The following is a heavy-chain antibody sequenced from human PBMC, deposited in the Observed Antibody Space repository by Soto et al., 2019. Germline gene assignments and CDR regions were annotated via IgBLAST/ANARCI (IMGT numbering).Heavy chain of an antibody. CDR1: GFTFSSYS. D-gene: IGHD3-22*01. V-gene: IGHV3-21*01. Sequence: GGSLRLSCAASGFTFSSYSMNWVRQAPGKGLGWVSSISSSSSYIYYADSVKGRFTISRDNAKNSLYLQMNSLRAEDTAVYYCPTDYTPSITMIVVVIPDYYGMDVWGQGTTVTVSS. J-gene: IGHJ6*02. CDR3: PTDYTPSITMIVVVIPDYYGMDV. CDR2: ISSSSSYI.